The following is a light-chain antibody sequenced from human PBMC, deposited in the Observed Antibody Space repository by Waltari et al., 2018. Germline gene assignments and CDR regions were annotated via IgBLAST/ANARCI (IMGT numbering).Light chain of an antibody. CDR1: ESVPAGY. CDR3: QQYGSSPWT. V-gene: IGKV3-20*01. Sequence: IVLTQSPGTLSLSPGDRATLSCRASESVPAGYLAWYQQKPGQSPRLLIYGVSTRATDIPDRFSGSESGTDFTLTVSRLEAEDFAVYYCQQYGSSPWTFGQGTRVEI. CDR2: GVS. J-gene: IGKJ1*01.